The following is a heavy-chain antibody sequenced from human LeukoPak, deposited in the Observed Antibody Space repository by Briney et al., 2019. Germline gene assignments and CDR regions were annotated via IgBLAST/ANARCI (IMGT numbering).Heavy chain of an antibody. CDR2: ISGASGGST. CDR1: GFTFSSYA. V-gene: IGHV3-23*01. Sequence: GGSLRLSCAASGFTFSSYAMTWVRQAPGKGLEWVSIISGASGGSTYYADSVKGRFTISRDYSKNTLYLQMNSLRAEDTALYYCARGGSSSWYPNFDYWGQGTLVTVSS. D-gene: IGHD6-13*01. J-gene: IGHJ4*02. CDR3: ARGGSSSWYPNFDY.